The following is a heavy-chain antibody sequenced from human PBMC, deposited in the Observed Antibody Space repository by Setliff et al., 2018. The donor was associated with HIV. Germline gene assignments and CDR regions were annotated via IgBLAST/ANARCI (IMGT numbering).Heavy chain of an antibody. CDR2: ISNVGSQK. CDR1: GFTLSSYI. J-gene: IGHJ3*02. V-gene: IGHV3-30*04. CDR3: ARDFRYSGSYGSAFDI. D-gene: IGHD1-26*01. Sequence: PGGSLRLSCAASGFTLSSYIMHWVRQAPGKGLEWVTLISNVGSQKYYADSVKGRFTISRDNSKNTLFLQMNRLTSDDTAVYYCARDFRYSGSYGSAFDIWGQGTMVTVSS.